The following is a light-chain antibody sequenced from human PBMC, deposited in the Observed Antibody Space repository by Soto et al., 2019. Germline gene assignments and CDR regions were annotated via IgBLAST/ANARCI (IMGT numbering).Light chain of an antibody. V-gene: IGKV3-11*01. CDR3: QQLRAYPHT. Sequence: EIVLTQSPATLSLSPGERATLSCWASQSVSSYLAWYQHKPGQAPRLLIYDASNRATGIPARFSGSGSGTDFTLTISSLEPEDFATYYCQQLRAYPHTFGQGTKLEIK. J-gene: IGKJ2*01. CDR2: DAS. CDR1: QSVSSY.